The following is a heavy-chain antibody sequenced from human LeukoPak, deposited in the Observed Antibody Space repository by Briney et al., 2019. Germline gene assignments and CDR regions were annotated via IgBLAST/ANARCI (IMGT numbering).Heavy chain of an antibody. V-gene: IGHV4-61*05. Sequence: PSETLSLTCTVSGGSISSSSYYWGWIRQPPGKGREWIGYIYYSGSTNYNPSLKSRVTISVDTSKNQFSLKLSSVTAADTAVYYCARGFYYDSSGYLDYWGQGTLVTVSS. CDR1: GGSISSSSYY. CDR2: IYYSGST. J-gene: IGHJ4*02. CDR3: ARGFYYDSSGYLDY. D-gene: IGHD3-22*01.